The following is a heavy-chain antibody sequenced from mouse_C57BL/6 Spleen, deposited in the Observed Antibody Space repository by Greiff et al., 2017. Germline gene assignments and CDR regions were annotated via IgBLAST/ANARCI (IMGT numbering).Heavy chain of an antibody. CDR1: GYTFTSYW. CDR3: AREGMTTVVAYYYAMDY. V-gene: IGHV1-55*01. CDR2: IYPGSGST. Sequence: VQLQQPGAELVKPGASVKMSCKASGYTFTSYWITWVKQRPGQGLEWIGDIYPGSGSTNYNEKFKSKATLTVDTSSSTAYMQLSSLTSEDSAVYYCAREGMTTVVAYYYAMDYWGQGTSVTVSS. J-gene: IGHJ4*01. D-gene: IGHD1-1*01.